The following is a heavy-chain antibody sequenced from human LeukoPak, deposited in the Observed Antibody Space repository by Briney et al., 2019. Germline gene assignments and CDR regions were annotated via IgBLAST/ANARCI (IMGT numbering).Heavy chain of an antibody. CDR2: ISPDSGGT. Sequence: PQASVKVSCTASGYTFIDYYIHWVRQAPGQGLEFLGWISPDSGGTNYPQKFQGRVTLTRDTSISTAYMELSRLRSDDTAVYYCVTLGATNFDYWGQGTLVTVSS. D-gene: IGHD1-26*01. V-gene: IGHV1-2*02. CDR1: GYTFIDYY. CDR3: VTLGATNFDY. J-gene: IGHJ4*02.